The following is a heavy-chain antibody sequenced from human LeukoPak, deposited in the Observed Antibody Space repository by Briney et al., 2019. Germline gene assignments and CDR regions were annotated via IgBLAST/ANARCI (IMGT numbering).Heavy chain of an antibody. D-gene: IGHD2/OR15-2a*01. V-gene: IGHV1-46*02. Sequence: GASVKVSCKASGVTLNSDYMHWVRQATGQGLEWMGMINSRGSDISYAEKLQGRATMTWNTSTGTVYMELRSLTSDDTAVYYCAREQPTVMPFDLWGQGTLVTVSS. J-gene: IGHJ5*02. CDR2: INSRGSDI. CDR1: GVTLNSDY. CDR3: AREQPTVMPFDL.